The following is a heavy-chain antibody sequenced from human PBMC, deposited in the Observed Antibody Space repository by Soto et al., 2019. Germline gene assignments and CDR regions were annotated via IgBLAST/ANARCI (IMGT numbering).Heavy chain of an antibody. Sequence: QVQLQQWGAGPLRPLETLSLTCGVSGGSFSGYYWAWIRQSPGKGLEWIGEINDRGSINYNPSLKSRVSISVDTSKNHYSLNLRSVTAAGTAVYYRARESHDILTGPPWVWYFDLWGRGTLVTVSS. CDR1: GGSFSGYY. J-gene: IGHJ2*01. V-gene: IGHV4-34*01. CDR2: INDRGSI. CDR3: ARESHDILTGPPWVWYFDL. D-gene: IGHD3-9*01.